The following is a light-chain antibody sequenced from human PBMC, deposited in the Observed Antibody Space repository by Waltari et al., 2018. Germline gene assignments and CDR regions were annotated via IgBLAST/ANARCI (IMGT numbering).Light chain of an antibody. CDR2: GAS. V-gene: IGKV3-15*01. J-gene: IGKJ5*01. CDR1: QSVSSN. Sequence: EIVMTQSPVTLSVSPGERATLSCRASQSVSSNLAGCQQKPGQAPRLRIYGASTRATGIPARFSGSGSGTEFTLTISSLQSEDFAVYYCQQYNNWPITFGQGTRLEIK. CDR3: QQYNNWPIT.